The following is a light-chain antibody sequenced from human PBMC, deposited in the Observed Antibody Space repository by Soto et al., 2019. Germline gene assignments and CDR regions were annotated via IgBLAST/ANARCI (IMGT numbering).Light chain of an antibody. Sequence: LSQSPGTLSLSPQERATLSCRASQSVSNYLAWYQQKPGQAPRLLIYDASNRTTGIPARFSGSGSGTDFTLSISSLEPEDFAVYYCQQRSSVPRLSFGGGTKVDIK. CDR1: QSVSNY. CDR2: DAS. J-gene: IGKJ4*01. CDR3: QQRSSVPRLS. V-gene: IGKV3-11*01.